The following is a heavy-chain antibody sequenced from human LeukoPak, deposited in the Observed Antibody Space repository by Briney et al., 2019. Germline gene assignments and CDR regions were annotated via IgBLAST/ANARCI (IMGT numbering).Heavy chain of an antibody. CDR1: GYTFSSYA. J-gene: IGHJ5*02. V-gene: IGHV1-24*01. D-gene: IGHD1-7*01. Sequence: GASVKVSCKASGYTFSSYAISWVRQAPGQGLEWMGGFDPEDGETIYAQKFQGRVTMTEDTSTDTAYMELSSLRSEDTAVYYCATASFANFRSWFDPWGQGTLVTVSS. CDR3: ATASFANFRSWFDP. CDR2: FDPEDGET.